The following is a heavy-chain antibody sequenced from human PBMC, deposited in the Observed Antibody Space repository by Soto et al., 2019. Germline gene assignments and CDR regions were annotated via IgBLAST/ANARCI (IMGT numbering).Heavy chain of an antibody. D-gene: IGHD6-13*01. CDR1: GYTFSNYD. CDR3: ARGLGAAAGGLFSGMDV. Sequence: QVQLVQSGAEVKKPGASVKVSCKASGYTFSNYDMNWVRQATGQGLEWLGWMNPNNGNTGYAQKFQGRVTMTRNTSISTAYMELNSLISEDTAVYYCARGLGAAAGGLFSGMDVWGQGTTVTVSS. CDR2: MNPNNGNT. V-gene: IGHV1-8*01. J-gene: IGHJ6*02.